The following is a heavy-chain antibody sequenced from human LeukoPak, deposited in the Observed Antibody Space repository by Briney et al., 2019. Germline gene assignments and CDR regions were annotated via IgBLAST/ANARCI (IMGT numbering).Heavy chain of an antibody. Sequence: PGGSLRLSCAASGFTFSYFYMTWIRQAPGKGLEWVSYISSSGTTIYYADSVKGRFTISRDNANNSLYLQMDSLRAEDTAVYYCARDEASMISYWGQGILVTVSS. CDR1: GFTFSYFY. CDR2: ISSSGTTI. CDR3: ARDEASMISY. D-gene: IGHD3-10*01. V-gene: IGHV3-11*01. J-gene: IGHJ4*02.